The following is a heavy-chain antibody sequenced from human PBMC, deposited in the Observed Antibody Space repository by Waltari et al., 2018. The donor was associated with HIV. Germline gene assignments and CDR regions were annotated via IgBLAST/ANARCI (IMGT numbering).Heavy chain of an antibody. D-gene: IGHD3-22*01. J-gene: IGHJ5*02. V-gene: IGHV4-61*01. Sequence: QVQLQESGPGLVKHSETLSLTCTVSGGSVRSGSYYWSWIRPPPGTGREWIGYIYYSGSTNYNPSLKSRVTISVDTSKNQFSLKLSSVTAADTAVYYCARVSKYYYDSSGYRINWFDPWGQGTLVTVSS. CDR1: GGSVRSGSYY. CDR2: IYYSGST. CDR3: ARVSKYYYDSSGYRINWFDP.